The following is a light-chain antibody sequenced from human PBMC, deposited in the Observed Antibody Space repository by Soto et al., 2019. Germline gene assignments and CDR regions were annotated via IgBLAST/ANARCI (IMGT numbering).Light chain of an antibody. V-gene: IGKV1-33*01. Sequence: DIQMTQSPSSLSASVGDRVTITCQASQDIRNSLNWYQQKPGKATKLLIYDASYLETGVPSRFSRSGSGRDFTLNISSLQPEDIATYFCQQYHNLPQTFGQGTKVEIK. CDR1: QDIRNS. J-gene: IGKJ1*01. CDR2: DAS. CDR3: QQYHNLPQT.